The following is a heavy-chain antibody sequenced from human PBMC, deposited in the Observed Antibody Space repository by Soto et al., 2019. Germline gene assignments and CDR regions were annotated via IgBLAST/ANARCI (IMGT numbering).Heavy chain of an antibody. CDR1: GYTFTNYG. CDR2: INVYNGNT. V-gene: IGHV1-18*01. J-gene: IGHJ5*02. CDR3: ARGVGSGSYYNQYNWFDP. D-gene: IGHD3-10*01. Sequence: ASVKVSCKASGYTFTNYGIRWVRQAPRQGLEWMGWINVYNGNTKYAQKVQGRVTMTTDTSTSTAYMELRSLRSDDTAVYYCARGVGSGSYYNQYNWFDPWGQGTLVTSPQ.